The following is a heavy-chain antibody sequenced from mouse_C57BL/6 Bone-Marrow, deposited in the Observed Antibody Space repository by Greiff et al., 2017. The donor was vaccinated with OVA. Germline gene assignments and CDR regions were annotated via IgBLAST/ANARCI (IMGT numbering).Heavy chain of an antibody. V-gene: IGHV1-18*01. CDR2: INPNNGGT. Sequence: EVQLQQSGPELVKPGASVKIPCKASGYTFTDYNMDWVKQSHGKSLEWIGDINPNNGGTIYNQKFKGKATLTVDRSSSTAYMELRSLTSEDTAVYYCARGYGSSYHWYFDVWGTGTTVTVSS. CDR3: ARGYGSSYHWYFDV. CDR1: GYTFTDYN. D-gene: IGHD1-1*01. J-gene: IGHJ1*03.